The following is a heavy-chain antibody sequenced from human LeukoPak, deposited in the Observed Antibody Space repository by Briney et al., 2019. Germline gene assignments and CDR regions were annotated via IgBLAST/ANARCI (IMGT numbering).Heavy chain of an antibody. CDR1: GGTFSSYA. CDR2: IIPILGIA. CDR3: ARGPILSWGFYYYYYMDV. D-gene: IGHD3-16*01. Sequence: ASVKVSCKASGGTFSSYAISWVRQAPGQGLEWMGRIIPILGIANYAQRFQGRVTITADESTSTAYMELSSLRSEDTAVYYCARGPILSWGFYYYYYMDVWGKGATVTVSS. J-gene: IGHJ6*03. V-gene: IGHV1-69*04.